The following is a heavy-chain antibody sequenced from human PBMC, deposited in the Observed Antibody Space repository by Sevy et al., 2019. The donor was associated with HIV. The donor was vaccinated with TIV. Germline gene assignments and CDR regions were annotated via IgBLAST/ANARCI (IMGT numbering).Heavy chain of an antibody. D-gene: IGHD3-16*01. Sequence: GGSLRLSCAASGFTCSRYWMSCVRQAPGKGLEWVANIKQDGSEKYYVDSVKGRFTISRDNAKNSMYLQMNSLRAEDTAVYYCASPGGKGFEPWGQGTLVTVSS. V-gene: IGHV3-7*03. CDR2: IKQDGSEK. J-gene: IGHJ5*02. CDR3: ASPGGKGFEP. CDR1: GFTCSRYW.